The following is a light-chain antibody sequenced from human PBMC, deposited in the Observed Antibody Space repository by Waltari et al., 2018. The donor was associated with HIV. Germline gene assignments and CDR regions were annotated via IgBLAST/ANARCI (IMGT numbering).Light chain of an antibody. Sequence: QSALTQPAAMSGSPGQSTTISCTGTSSDIDNFNLVSWYQQYPGKAPQLIIYEATKRPSGVSNRFSGSKSGNTAYLTISGLQADDEADYYCSSYANNTSDVLFGGGTKLTVL. CDR2: EAT. J-gene: IGLJ2*01. CDR1: SSDIDNFNL. V-gene: IGLV2-23*01. CDR3: SSYANNTSDVL.